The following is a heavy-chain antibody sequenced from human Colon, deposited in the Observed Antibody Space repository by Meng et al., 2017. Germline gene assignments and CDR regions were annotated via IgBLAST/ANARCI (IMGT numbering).Heavy chain of an antibody. J-gene: IGHJ6*02. CDR2: ISYEGSNK. D-gene: IGHD3-10*01. V-gene: IGHV3-30*04. CDR1: GFTFSSYA. CDR3: ARRGVLLWFGELLPNYGMDV. Sequence: GESLKISCAASGFTFSSYAMHWVRQAPGKGLEWVAVISYEGSNKYYADSVKGPFTISRDNSKNTLYLQMNSLRDGDTAVYYCARRGVLLWFGELLPNYGMDVWGQETTVTVSS.